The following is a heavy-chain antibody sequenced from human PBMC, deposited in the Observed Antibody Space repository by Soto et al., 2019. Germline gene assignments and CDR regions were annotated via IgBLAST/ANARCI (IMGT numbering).Heavy chain of an antibody. CDR3: AKGQARIAVAGTRYYFDY. CDR1: GFTFSSYG. J-gene: IGHJ4*02. V-gene: IGHV3-30*18. D-gene: IGHD6-19*01. CDR2: ISCDGSNK. Sequence: PGGSLRLSCAASGFTFSSYGMHWVRQAPGKGLEWVAVISCDGSNKYYADSVKGRFTISRDNSKNTLYLQMNSLRAEDTAVYYCAKGQARIAVAGTRYYFDYWGQGTLVTVSS.